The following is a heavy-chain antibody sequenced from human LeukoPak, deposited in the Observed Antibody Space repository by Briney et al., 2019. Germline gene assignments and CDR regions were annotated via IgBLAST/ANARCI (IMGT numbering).Heavy chain of an antibody. V-gene: IGHV3-30-3*01. Sequence: GRSLRLSCAASGFTFSSFALHWVRQAPGKGLEWVAFISYDGSNKYYADSVKGRFTISRDNSMNTLYLQMSSLRVEDTAVYYCARAIRGYSYVLDYWGQGTLVTVSS. J-gene: IGHJ4*02. CDR1: GFTFSSFA. D-gene: IGHD5-18*01. CDR2: ISYDGSNK. CDR3: ARAIRGYSYVLDY.